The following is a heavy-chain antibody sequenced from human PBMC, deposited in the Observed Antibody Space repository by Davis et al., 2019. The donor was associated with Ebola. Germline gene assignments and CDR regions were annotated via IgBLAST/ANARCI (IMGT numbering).Heavy chain of an antibody. D-gene: IGHD6-25*01. CDR3: TYTYSSGEDV. Sequence: GESLRLSCAASGFTFSGSAMHWVRQASGKGLEWVGRIRSKANSYATAYAASVKGRFTISRDDSKNTAYLQMNSLRTEDTAVYYCTYTYSSGEDVWGQGTTVTVSS. CDR1: GFTFSGSA. CDR2: IRSKANSYAT. V-gene: IGHV3-73*01. J-gene: IGHJ6*02.